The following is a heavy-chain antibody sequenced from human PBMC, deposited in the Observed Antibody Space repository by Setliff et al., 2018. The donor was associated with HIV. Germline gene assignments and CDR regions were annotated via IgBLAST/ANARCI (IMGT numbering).Heavy chain of an antibody. D-gene: IGHD3-3*01. CDR1: GGSISSETSY. Sequence: SETLSLTCTVSGGSISSETSYWGWIRQSPGKGLEWLGSISYSGNTYYNPSLKSRVTISVDTSKTQFSLKVTSVTAADTAIFYCVRHADFWTSPRGYYFDSWGQGTLVTVSS. CDR2: ISYSGNT. V-gene: IGHV4-39*01. CDR3: VRHADFWTSPRGYYFDS. J-gene: IGHJ4*02.